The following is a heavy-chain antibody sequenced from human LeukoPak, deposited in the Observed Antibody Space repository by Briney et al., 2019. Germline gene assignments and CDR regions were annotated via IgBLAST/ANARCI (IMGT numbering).Heavy chain of an antibody. J-gene: IGHJ4*02. Sequence: GGSLRLSCTVSGFTVSSNSWSWVRQAPGKGLEWVSGITGSGGSTYYADSVKGRFTISRDNSKNTLYLQMNSLRAEGTAIYYCARDERLLSFLKWGQGTLVTVSS. CDR3: ARDERLLSFLK. CDR2: ITGSGGST. V-gene: IGHV3-23*01. D-gene: IGHD3-3*01. CDR1: GFTVSSNS.